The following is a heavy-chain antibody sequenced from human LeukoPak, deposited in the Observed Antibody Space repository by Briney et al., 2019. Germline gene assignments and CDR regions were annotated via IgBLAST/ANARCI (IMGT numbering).Heavy chain of an antibody. CDR1: GFTFSDYY. Sequence: GSLRLSCAASGFTFSDYYMSWIRQPPGKGLEWIGEINHSGSTNYNPSLKSRVTISVDTSKNQFSLKLSSVTAADTAVYYCARRENLIAAAMMEEYWYFDLWGRGTLVTVSS. J-gene: IGHJ2*01. V-gene: IGHV4-34*01. CDR2: INHSGST. CDR3: ARRENLIAAAMMEEYWYFDL. D-gene: IGHD2-2*01.